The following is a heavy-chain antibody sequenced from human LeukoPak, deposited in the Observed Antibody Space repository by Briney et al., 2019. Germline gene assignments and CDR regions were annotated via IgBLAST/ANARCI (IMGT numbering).Heavy chain of an antibody. CDR2: MNPNSGNT. V-gene: IGHV1-8*01. CDR1: GYTFTSYD. Sequence: ASVTVSCKASGYTFTSYDINWVRQAPGQGLEWMGWMNPNSGNTGYAQKFQGRVTMTRITSISTAYMELSSLRSEDTAVYYCARGIVDGSGSYYPYYFDYWGQGTLVTVSS. CDR3: ARGIVDGSGSYYPYYFDY. J-gene: IGHJ4*02. D-gene: IGHD3-10*01.